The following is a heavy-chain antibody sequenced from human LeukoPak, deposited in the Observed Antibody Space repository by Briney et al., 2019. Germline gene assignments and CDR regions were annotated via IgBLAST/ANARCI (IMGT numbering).Heavy chain of an antibody. Sequence: GGSLRLSCAASGFTFSNYGMHWVRQAPGKGLEWVAFIRYDGSNKYYADSVKGRFTISRDNSKNTLYLQMNSLRAGDTAVYYCAKDLADSFIVVVPAAMADWGQGTMVTVSS. V-gene: IGHV3-30*02. D-gene: IGHD2-2*01. CDR2: IRYDGSNK. CDR1: GFTFSNYG. CDR3: AKDLADSFIVVVPAAMAD. J-gene: IGHJ3*01.